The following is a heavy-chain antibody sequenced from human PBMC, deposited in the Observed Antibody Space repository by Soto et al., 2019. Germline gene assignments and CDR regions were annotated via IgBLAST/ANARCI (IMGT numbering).Heavy chain of an antibody. CDR1: GDSISSRSYY. D-gene: IGHD2-21*02. Sequence: ETLSPTCTVTGDSISSRSYYWGWIRQPPGKGLEWIGSIYYSGSTYNNPSLRSRVSMSIDTSKDQFSLKLKSVTAADTALYFCARQRTSVVTLAYFDVWGPGSLVSVS. V-gene: IGHV4-39*01. CDR3: ARQRTSVVTLAYFDV. J-gene: IGHJ4*02. CDR2: IYYSGST.